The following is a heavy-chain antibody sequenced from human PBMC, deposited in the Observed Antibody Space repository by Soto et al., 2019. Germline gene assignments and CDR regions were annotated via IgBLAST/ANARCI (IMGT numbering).Heavy chain of an antibody. CDR1: GGSISSTNYY. CDR3: ARHGLQGFGHTMFGAFDI. CDR2: IYHSGIT. J-gene: IGHJ3*02. V-gene: IGHV4-39*01. D-gene: IGHD3-10*02. Sequence: QLQLQESGPGLVKPSETLSLTCTVSGGSISSTNYYWGCLRQPPGKGLEWIGSIYHSGITYHNPSLKSRVTLSVDTSTNQFSLRLSSVTAADAAVYFCARHGLQGFGHTMFGAFDIWGQGTMVAVSS.